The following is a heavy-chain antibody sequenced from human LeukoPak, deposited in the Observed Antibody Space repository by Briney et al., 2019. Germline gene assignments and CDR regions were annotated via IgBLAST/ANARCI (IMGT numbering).Heavy chain of an antibody. V-gene: IGHV4-59*01. Sequence: SETLSLTCTVSGGSISSYYWSWIRQPPGKGLERIGYIYYSGSTNYNPSLKSRVTISVDTSKNQFSLKLSSVTAADTAVYYCARRRRGAFDIWGQGTMVTVSS. J-gene: IGHJ3*02. CDR1: GGSISSYY. CDR2: IYYSGST. CDR3: ARRRRGAFDI.